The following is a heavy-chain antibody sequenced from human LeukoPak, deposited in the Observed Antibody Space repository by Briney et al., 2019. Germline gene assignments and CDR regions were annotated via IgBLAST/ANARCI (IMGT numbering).Heavy chain of an antibody. D-gene: IGHD2-21*02. CDR3: ATTQRSDVTQH. Sequence: GGSLRLSCAASGFTFSNFAMSWVRQAPGKGLVWVSYISSTGTTVYYADSVKGRFTISRDNSKNTLYLQMNSLRAEDTAVYYCATTQRSDVTQHWGQGTLVTVSS. J-gene: IGHJ1*01. V-gene: IGHV3-48*01. CDR1: GFTFSNFA. CDR2: ISSTGTTV.